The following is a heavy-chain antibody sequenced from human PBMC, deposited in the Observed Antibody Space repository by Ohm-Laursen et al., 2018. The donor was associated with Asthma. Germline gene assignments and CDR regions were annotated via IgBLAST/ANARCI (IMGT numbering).Heavy chain of an antibody. CDR1: GASFSTYY. V-gene: IGHV4-59*01. Sequence: TLSLTWTLSGASFSTYYWGWIRQPPGKGLEWIGYVRDSGSTNYNPSLKSRVSISADTSKNQYSLKVSSVTAADTAVYFCARHSASGVGYYGGYYLYGLDVWGQGTTVTVSS. CDR3: ARHSASGVGYYGGYYLYGLDV. J-gene: IGHJ6*02. CDR2: VRDSGST. D-gene: IGHD3-22*01.